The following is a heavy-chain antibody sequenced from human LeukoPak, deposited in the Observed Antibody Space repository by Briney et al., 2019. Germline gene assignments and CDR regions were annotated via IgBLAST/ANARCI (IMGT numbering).Heavy chain of an antibody. D-gene: IGHD6-19*01. Sequence: PSETLSLTCTVSGGSINNYYWSWIRQPPGKGLEWIGHIYYSGSTNYSPSLKSRVTISVDTSKNQFSLRLSSMTAADTAVYFCARVSPGIAVAGSNWFDPWGQGTLVTVSS. J-gene: IGHJ5*02. CDR3: ARVSPGIAVAGSNWFDP. CDR2: IYYSGST. V-gene: IGHV4-59*01. CDR1: GGSINNYY.